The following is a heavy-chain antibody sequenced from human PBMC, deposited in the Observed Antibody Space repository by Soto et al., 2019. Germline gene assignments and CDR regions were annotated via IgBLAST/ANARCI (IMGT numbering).Heavy chain of an antibody. J-gene: IGHJ6*02. Sequence: QVQLVESGGGVVQPGRSLRLSCAASGFTFSSYAMHWVRQAPGKGLEWVAVISYDGSNKYYADSVKGRFTISRDNSKNTLYLQMNSLRAEDTAVYYCARDHVGATSAFISGYDNYYYGMDVWGQGTTVTVSS. CDR1: GFTFSSYA. CDR3: ARDHVGATSAFISGYDNYYYGMDV. D-gene: IGHD1-26*01. CDR2: ISYDGSNK. V-gene: IGHV3-30-3*01.